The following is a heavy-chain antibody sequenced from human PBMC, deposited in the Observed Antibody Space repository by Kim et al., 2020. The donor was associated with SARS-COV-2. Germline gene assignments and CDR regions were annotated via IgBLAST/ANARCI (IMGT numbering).Heavy chain of an antibody. Sequence: NYAQKLQGRVTMTTDTSTSTAYMELRSLRSDDTAVYYCARSGLHDWYFDLWGRGTLVTVSS. V-gene: IGHV1-18*01. J-gene: IGHJ2*01. D-gene: IGHD4-4*01. CDR3: ARSGLHDWYFDL.